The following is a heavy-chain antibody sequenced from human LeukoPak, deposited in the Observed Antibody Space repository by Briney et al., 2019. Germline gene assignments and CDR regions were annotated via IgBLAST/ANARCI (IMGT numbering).Heavy chain of an antibody. CDR2: INPNSGGT. J-gene: IGHJ4*02. CDR3: ARDAFVVPAAGGGFDY. Sequence: ASVKVSCKASGYTFTDYYMHWVRQAPGQGLEWMGWINPNSGGTNYAQKFQGRVTMTRDTSTSTVYTELSSLRSEDTAVYYCARDAFVVPAAGGGFDYWGQGTLVTVSS. CDR1: GYTFTDYY. D-gene: IGHD2-2*01. V-gene: IGHV1-2*02.